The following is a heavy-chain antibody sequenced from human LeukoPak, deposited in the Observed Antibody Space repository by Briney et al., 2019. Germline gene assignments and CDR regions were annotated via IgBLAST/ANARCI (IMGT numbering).Heavy chain of an antibody. D-gene: IGHD3-9*01. CDR2: IKQDGSEK. J-gene: IGHJ4*02. V-gene: IGHV3-7*03. Sequence: GGSLRLSCAASGFTFSLYWMNWVRRAPGKGLEWVANIKQDGSEKNYVDSVKGRFTISRDNAKNSLYPQMNNLRVEGTAMYYCAGGTGFIIKDWGQGTLVTVSS. CDR3: AGGTGFIIKD. CDR1: GFTFSLYW.